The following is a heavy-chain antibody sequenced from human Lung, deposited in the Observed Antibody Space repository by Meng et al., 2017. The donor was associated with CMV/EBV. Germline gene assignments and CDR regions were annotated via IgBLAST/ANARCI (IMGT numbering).Heavy chain of an antibody. CDR1: GFTFSSSV. J-gene: IGHJ4*03. D-gene: IGHD3-22*01. CDR2: ISTDGSAK. CDR3: AREGASSGHFGCCAY. V-gene: IGHV3-30*03. Sequence: GGSLRLXCVDSGFTFSSSVFHWVRQAPGRGLEWVAAISTDGSAKHYADSVKDRFTVSRDNSKNTLYLQMNSLRVEDTAVFYCAREGASSGHFGCCAYWG.